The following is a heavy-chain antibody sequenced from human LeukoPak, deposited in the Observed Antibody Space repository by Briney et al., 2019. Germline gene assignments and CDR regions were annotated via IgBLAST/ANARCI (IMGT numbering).Heavy chain of an antibody. CDR2: IYYRGST. J-gene: IGHJ4*02. CDR1: GGSISTSSYY. Sequence: PSETLSLTCTVSGGSISTSSYYWGWIRQPPGKGLEWLGSIYYRGSTYYNPSLKSRVTISVDTSKNQFSLKLSSVTAADTAVYYCARQVNYYGYLGAVDYWGQGALVIVSS. V-gene: IGHV4-39*01. CDR3: ARQVNYYGYLGAVDY. D-gene: IGHD3-10*01.